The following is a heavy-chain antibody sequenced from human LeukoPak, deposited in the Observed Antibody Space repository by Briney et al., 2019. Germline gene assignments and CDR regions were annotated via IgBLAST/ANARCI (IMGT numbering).Heavy chain of an antibody. D-gene: IGHD3-9*01. V-gene: IGHV4-59*08. CDR3: ARHDLRYFDWHY. CDR2: IYYSGST. CDR1: GGSISSYY. J-gene: IGHJ4*02. Sequence: PSQTLSLTCTVSGGSISSYYWSWIRQPPGKGLEWIGYIYYSGSTNYDPSLKSRVTISVDTSKNQFSLKLSSVTAADTAVYYCARHDLRYFDWHYWGQGTLVTVSS.